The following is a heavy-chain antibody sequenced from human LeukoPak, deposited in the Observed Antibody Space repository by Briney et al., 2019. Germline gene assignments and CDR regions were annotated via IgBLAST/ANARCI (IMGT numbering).Heavy chain of an antibody. CDR2: ISAYNGNT. D-gene: IGHD6-13*01. J-gene: IGHJ5*02. CDR1: GYTFTSYG. V-gene: IGHV1-18*01. Sequence: GASVKVSCKASGYTFTSYGISWVRQAPGQGLEWMGWISAYNGNTNYAQKLQGRVTMTTDTFTSTAYMELRSLRSDDTAVYYCARDPGYSSSWYTGNNWFDPWGQGTLVTVSS. CDR3: ARDPGYSSSWYTGNNWFDP.